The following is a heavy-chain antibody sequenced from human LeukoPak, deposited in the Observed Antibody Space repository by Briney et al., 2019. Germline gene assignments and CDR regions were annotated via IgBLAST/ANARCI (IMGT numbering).Heavy chain of an antibody. Sequence: TGGSLRLSCAASGFTFGAYWMSWFRQAPGKGPEWVASIKDDGSAQFYVDSLEGRFTISRDNAKNTLYLQMDTMRVEDTAVYYCARHIVGEQNFDYWSQGTLDTVSS. CDR2: IKDDGSAQ. J-gene: IGHJ4*02. CDR1: GFTFGAYW. V-gene: IGHV3-7*01. CDR3: ARHIVGEQNFDY. D-gene: IGHD3-16*02.